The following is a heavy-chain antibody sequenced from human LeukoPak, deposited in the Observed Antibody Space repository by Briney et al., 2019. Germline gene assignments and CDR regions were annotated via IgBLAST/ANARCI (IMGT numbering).Heavy chain of an antibody. CDR2: ISSTSSTI. J-gene: IGHJ4*02. CDR1: GFTFSDYY. V-gene: IGHV3-11*01. D-gene: IGHD3-10*01. CDR3: ASSSGTHRRYFDY. Sequence: GGSLRLSCAASGFTFSDYYMSWIRQAPGKGLEWVSYISSTSSTIYYTDSVKGRFTISRDNAKNSLYLQMNSLRAEDTAVYYCASSSGTHRRYFDYWGQGTLVTVSP.